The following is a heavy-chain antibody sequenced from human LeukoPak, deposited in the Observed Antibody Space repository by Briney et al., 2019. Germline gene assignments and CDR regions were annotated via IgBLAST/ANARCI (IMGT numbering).Heavy chain of an antibody. CDR2: IYYSGST. Sequence: SQTLSLTCTVSGGSISSGGYYWSWIRQHPGKGLEWIGYIYYSGSTYYNPSLKSRVTISVDTSKNQFSLKPSSVTAADTAVYYCAVRFLEWLSFDYWGQGTLVTVSS. D-gene: IGHD3-3*01. CDR3: AVRFLEWLSFDY. V-gene: IGHV4-31*03. J-gene: IGHJ4*02. CDR1: GGSISSGGYY.